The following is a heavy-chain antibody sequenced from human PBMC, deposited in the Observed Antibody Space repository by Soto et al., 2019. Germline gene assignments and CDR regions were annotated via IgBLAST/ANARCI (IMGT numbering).Heavy chain of an antibody. CDR2: IYYSGST. CDR1: GGSLSSGAYY. D-gene: IGHD2-21*01. V-gene: IGHV4-31*03. CDR3: VRDMQLWRLDS. Sequence: PSETLSLTCTVSGGSLSSGAYYWSWIRQHPGKGLEWIGYIYYSGSTYYNPSLESRVTLSVDTSTKQFSLKVSSVTAEDTAVYYCVRDMQLWRLDSWGQGTLVTVSS. J-gene: IGHJ4*02.